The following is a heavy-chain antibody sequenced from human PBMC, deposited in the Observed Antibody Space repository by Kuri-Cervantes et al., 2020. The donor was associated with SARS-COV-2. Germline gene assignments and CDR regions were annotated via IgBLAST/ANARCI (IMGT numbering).Heavy chain of an antibody. D-gene: IGHD6-19*01. Sequence: GGSLRLSCAASGFTFSSYWMHWVRQAPGKGLVWVSRINSYGSSTSYADSVKGRFTISRDNAKNTLYLQMDSLRAEDTAVYYCAKASPTSYSSGWYAHYWGQGTLVTVSS. CDR1: GFTFSSYW. V-gene: IGHV3-74*01. CDR3: AKASPTSYSSGWYAHY. J-gene: IGHJ4*02. CDR2: INSYGSST.